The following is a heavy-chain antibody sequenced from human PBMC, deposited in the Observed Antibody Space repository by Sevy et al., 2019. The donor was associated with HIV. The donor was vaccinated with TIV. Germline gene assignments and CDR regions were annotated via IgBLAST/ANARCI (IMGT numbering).Heavy chain of an antibody. CDR1: GFTFGEYA. CDR2: IRSKTYGGTT. D-gene: IGHD6-19*01. CDR3: SREGSEGSVAQLDAFDI. Sequence: GGSLRLSCTASGFTFGEYAMSWFRQAPGKGLEWVGFIRSKTYGGTTEYAASVKGRFTISRDDSKSIAYLQMNSLKTEDTAMYYCSREGSEGSVAQLDAFDIWGQGTMVTVSS. J-gene: IGHJ3*02. V-gene: IGHV3-49*03.